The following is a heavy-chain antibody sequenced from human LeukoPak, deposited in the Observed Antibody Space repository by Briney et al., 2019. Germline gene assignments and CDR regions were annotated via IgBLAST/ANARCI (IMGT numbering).Heavy chain of an antibody. CDR2: INAGNGNT. CDR3: ARDGYTGYDRRGFGYY. J-gene: IGHJ4*02. Sequence: ASVKVSCKASGYTFTSYAMHWVRQAPGQRLEWMGWINAGNGNTKYSQEFQGRVTITRDTSASTAYMELSSLRSEDMAVYYCARDGYTGYDRRGFGYYWGQGTLVTVSS. D-gene: IGHD5-12*01. CDR1: GYTFTSYA. V-gene: IGHV1-3*03.